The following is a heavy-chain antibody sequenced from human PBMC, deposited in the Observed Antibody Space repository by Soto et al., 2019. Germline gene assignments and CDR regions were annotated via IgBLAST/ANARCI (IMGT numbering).Heavy chain of an antibody. CDR2: ISGSGGST. CDR3: VKDQSYYFDY. Sequence: EVQLLESGGGLVQPGGSLRLSCAASAFTFSSYAMSWVRQAPGKGLEWVSFISGSGGSTYYADSVKGRFTISRDNSKNTLYLQMNSLRAEDTAVYYCVKDQSYYFDYWGQGTLVTVSS. J-gene: IGHJ4*02. V-gene: IGHV3-23*01. CDR1: AFTFSSYA.